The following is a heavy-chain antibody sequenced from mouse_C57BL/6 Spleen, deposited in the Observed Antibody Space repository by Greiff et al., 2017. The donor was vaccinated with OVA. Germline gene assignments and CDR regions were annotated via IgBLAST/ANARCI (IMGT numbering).Heavy chain of an antibody. Sequence: QVQLKQPGAELVKPGASVKLSCKASGYTFTSYWMHWVKQRPGRGLEWIGRIDPNSGGTKYNEKFKSKATLTVDKPSSTAYMQLSSLTSEDSAVYYCAREAIYYDYDAGYFDYWGQGTTLTVSS. J-gene: IGHJ2*01. CDR3: AREAIYYDYDAGYFDY. V-gene: IGHV1-72*01. D-gene: IGHD2-4*01. CDR2: IDPNSGGT. CDR1: GYTFTSYW.